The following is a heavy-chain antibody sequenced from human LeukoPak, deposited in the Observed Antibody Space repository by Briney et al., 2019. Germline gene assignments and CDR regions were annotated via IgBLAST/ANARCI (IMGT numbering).Heavy chain of an antibody. CDR3: ARGYSSSRFDY. CDR1: GGSISSYY. J-gene: IGHJ4*02. CDR2: IYYSGST. D-gene: IGHD6-13*01. V-gene: IGHV4-59*01. Sequence: SETLSLTCTVSGGSISSYYWSWIRQPPGKGLEWIGYIYYSGSTNYNPSLKSRVTISVDTSRNQFSLKLSSVTAADTAVYYCARGYSSSRFDYWGQGTLVTVSS.